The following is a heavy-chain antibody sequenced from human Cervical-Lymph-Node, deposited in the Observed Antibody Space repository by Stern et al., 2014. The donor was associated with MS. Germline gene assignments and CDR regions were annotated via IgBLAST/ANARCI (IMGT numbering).Heavy chain of an antibody. CDR2: IYYSGST. J-gene: IGHJ5*02. CDR3: ARGATQAFDP. CDR1: GGSISSYY. Sequence: QVQLQESGPGLVKPSATLSLTCTVSGGSISSYYWSWIRQPPGTGLEWIGYIYYSGSTNYNPSLKSRVTISVDTSKNQFSLKLSSVTAADTAVYYCARGATQAFDPWGQGTLVTVSS. V-gene: IGHV4-59*01.